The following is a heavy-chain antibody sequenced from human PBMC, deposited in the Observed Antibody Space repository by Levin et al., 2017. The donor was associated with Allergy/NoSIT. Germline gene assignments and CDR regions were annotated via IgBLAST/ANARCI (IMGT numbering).Heavy chain of an antibody. D-gene: IGHD4-11*01. CDR2: IRTKANDGTT. V-gene: IGHV3-49*04. CDR3: TRDPGDYSSPPEGDYFDY. J-gene: IGHJ4*02. Sequence: QSGGSLRLSCTTSGFNFADHAMSWVRQAPGKGLEWVGFIRTKANDGTTEYAASMRGRFSISRDDSKSITYLQMNSLRIEDTAVYYCTRDPGDYSSPPEGDYFDYWGQGTLVTVSS. CDR1: GFNFADHA.